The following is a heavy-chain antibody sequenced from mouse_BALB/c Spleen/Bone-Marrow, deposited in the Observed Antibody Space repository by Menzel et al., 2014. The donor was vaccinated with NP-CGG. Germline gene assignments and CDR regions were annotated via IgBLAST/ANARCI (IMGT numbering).Heavy chain of an antibody. CDR1: GFNIKDTY. D-gene: IGHD1-1*01. Sequence: EVQVVESGAELVKPGASAKLSCTASGFNIKDTYMHWVKQRPEQGLEWVGRIDPANGNTKYDPKFQGKANITEDTYSNTAFLQLSILTSEDPAVYYCAAYFYCSSYGFAYWGQGTLVTVSA. J-gene: IGHJ3*01. CDR3: AAYFYCSSYGFAY. V-gene: IGHV14-3*02. CDR2: IDPANGNT.